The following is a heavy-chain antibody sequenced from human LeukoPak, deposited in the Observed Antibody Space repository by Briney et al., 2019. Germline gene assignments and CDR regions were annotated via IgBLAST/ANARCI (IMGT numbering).Heavy chain of an antibody. CDR1: GFTFSSYS. V-gene: IGHV3-21*01. D-gene: IGHD6-6*01. Sequence: KPGGSLRLSCAASGFTFSSYSMNWVRQAPGEGLEWVSSISSSSSYIYYADSVKGRFTISRDNAKNSLYLQMNSLRAEDTAVYYCARTGSSSSQDAFDIWGQGTMVTVSS. CDR2: ISSSSSYI. J-gene: IGHJ3*02. CDR3: ARTGSSSSQDAFDI.